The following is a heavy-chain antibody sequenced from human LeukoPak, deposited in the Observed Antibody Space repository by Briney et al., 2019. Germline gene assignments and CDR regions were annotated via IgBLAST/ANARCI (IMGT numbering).Heavy chain of an antibody. J-gene: IGHJ4*02. CDR1: GFIFSTYP. V-gene: IGHV3-30*14. Sequence: GGSLRLSCAASGFIFSTYPIHWVRQAPGKGLEWVAVISYDGSNKYYADSVKGRFTISRDNSKNTLYLQMNSLRAEDTAVYYCARDNSYGFFSFFDYWGQGTLVTVSS. CDR3: ARDNSYGFFSFFDY. D-gene: IGHD5-18*01. CDR2: ISYDGSNK.